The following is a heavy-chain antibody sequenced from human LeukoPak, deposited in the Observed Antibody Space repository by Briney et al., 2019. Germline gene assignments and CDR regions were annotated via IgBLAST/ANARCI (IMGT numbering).Heavy chain of an antibody. CDR1: GFTFDDYG. CDR2: INWNGGST. CDR3: ARSDYYYDSSGYYRTGSAFDI. Sequence: SGGSLRLSCAASGFTFDDYGMSWVRQAPGKGLEWVSGINWNGGSTGYADSVKGRFTISRDSAKNSLYLQMNSLRAEDTALYYCARSDYYYDSSGYYRTGSAFDIWGQGTMVTVSS. V-gene: IGHV3-20*04. D-gene: IGHD3-22*01. J-gene: IGHJ3*02.